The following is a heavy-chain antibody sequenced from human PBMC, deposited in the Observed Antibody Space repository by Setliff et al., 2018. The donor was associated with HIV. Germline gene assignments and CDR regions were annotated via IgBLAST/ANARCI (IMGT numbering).Heavy chain of an antibody. CDR2: IYYSGST. CDR1: GGSISSTSHY. J-gene: IGHJ3*02. V-gene: IGHV4-39*01. Sequence: SETLSLTFIVSGGSISSTSHYWGWVRQPPGKGLEWIGTIYYSGSTYYNSSLKSRVTMSVDTSKNLFSLRLSSVTAADTAVYYCARHSGRLLDRYAFDIWGQGTMVTVSS. D-gene: IGHD1-26*01. CDR3: ARHSGRLLDRYAFDI.